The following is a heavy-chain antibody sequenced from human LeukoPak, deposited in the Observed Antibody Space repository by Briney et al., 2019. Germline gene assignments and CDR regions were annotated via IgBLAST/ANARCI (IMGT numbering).Heavy chain of an antibody. CDR1: GYTFTGYY. Sequence: ASVKVSCKTSGYTFTGYYIHWVRQAPGQGLERMGWINPNSGGTNYAQNFQGTVTMTRDTSTSTAYMELSSLRSDVTAVYYCARRLGTGTTLGYWGQGTLVTVSS. J-gene: IGHJ4*02. CDR2: INPNSGGT. D-gene: IGHD1-1*01. CDR3: ARRLGTGTTLGY. V-gene: IGHV1-2*02.